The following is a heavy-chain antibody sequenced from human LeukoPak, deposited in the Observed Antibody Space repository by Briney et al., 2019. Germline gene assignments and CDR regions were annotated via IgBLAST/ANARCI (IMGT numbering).Heavy chain of an antibody. D-gene: IGHD1-26*01. J-gene: IGHJ4*02. CDR3: ARIGVGATDWDWYYFDY. Sequence: ASVKVSCKASGYTFTGYYMHWVRQAPGQGLEWMGWINPNSGGTNYAQKFQGRVTMTRDTSISTAYMEPSRLRSDDTAVYYCARIGVGATDWDWYYFDYWGQGTLVTVSS. V-gene: IGHV1-2*02. CDR1: GYTFTGYY. CDR2: INPNSGGT.